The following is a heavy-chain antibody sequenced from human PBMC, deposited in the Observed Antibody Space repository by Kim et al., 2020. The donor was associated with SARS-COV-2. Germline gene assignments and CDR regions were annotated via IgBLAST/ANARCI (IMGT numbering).Heavy chain of an antibody. CDR2: ISYDGSNK. V-gene: IGHV3-30*18. CDR3: AKDLVPAAISYFDY. J-gene: IGHJ4*02. D-gene: IGHD2-2*01. CDR1: GFTFSSYG. Sequence: GGSLRLSCAASGFTFSSYGMHWVRQAPGKGLEWVAVISYDGSNKYYADSVKGRFTISRDNSKNTLYLQMNSLRAEDTAVYYCAKDLVPAAISYFDYWGQGTLVTVSS.